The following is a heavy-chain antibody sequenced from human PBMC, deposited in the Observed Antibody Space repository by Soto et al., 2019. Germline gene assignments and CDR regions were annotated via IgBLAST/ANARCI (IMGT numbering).Heavy chain of an antibody. CDR2: IYYSGST. Sequence: QVQLQESGPGLVKPSQTLSLTCTVSGGSISSGGYYWSWIRQHPGKGLEWIGYIYYSGSTYYNPSLTSRVTISVDTSKNQFSLKLSSVTAADTAVYYCVRDRWFYAGSHYWYFDLWGRGTLVTVSS. CDR3: VRDRWFYAGSHYWYFDL. V-gene: IGHV4-31*03. CDR1: GGSISSGGYY. J-gene: IGHJ2*01. D-gene: IGHD6-13*01.